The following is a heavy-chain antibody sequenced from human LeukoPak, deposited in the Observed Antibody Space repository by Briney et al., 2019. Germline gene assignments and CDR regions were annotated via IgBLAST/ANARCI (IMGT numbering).Heavy chain of an antibody. V-gene: IGHV1-46*01. CDR1: GYRFSSYD. CDR2: INPSGGST. CDR3: ARDGPTAAPFDY. Sequence: ASVKVSCKASGYRFSSYDMHWVRQAPGQGLEWMGIINPSGGSTSYAQRFQGRVAMTRDTSTTTVYMEVNSLTSEDTAVYFCARDGPTAAPFDYWGQGTLVTVSS. D-gene: IGHD2-2*01. J-gene: IGHJ4*02.